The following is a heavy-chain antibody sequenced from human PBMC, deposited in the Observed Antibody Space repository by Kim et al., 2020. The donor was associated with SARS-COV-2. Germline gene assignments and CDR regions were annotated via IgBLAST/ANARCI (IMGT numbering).Heavy chain of an antibody. J-gene: IGHJ6*02. CDR1: GGSISSSSYY. CDR3: ARLQQPHPGDYYGMDV. CDR2: IYYSGST. D-gene: IGHD6-13*01. V-gene: IGHV4-39*01. Sequence: SETLSLTCTVSGGSISSSSYYWGWIRQPPGKGLEWIGSIYYSGSTYYNPSLKSRVTISVDTSKNQFSLKLSSVTAADTAVYYCARLQQPHPGDYYGMDVWGQGTTVTVSS.